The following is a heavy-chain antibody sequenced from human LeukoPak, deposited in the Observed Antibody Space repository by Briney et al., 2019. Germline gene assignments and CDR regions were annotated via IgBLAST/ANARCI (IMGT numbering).Heavy chain of an antibody. CDR3: ARRLTSTDSMVRGVIIIADWFDP. CDR1: GYSFTSYW. Sequence: GESLKISCKGSGYSFTSYWIGWVRQMPGKGLEWMGIIYPGDSDTRYSPSFQGQVTISADKSISTAYLQWSSLKASDTAMYYCARRLTSTDSMVRGVIIIADWFDPWGQGTLVTVSS. J-gene: IGHJ5*02. V-gene: IGHV5-51*01. CDR2: IYPGDSDT. D-gene: IGHD3-10*01.